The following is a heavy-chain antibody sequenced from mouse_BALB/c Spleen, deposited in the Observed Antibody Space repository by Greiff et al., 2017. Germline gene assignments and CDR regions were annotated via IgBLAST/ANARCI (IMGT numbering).Heavy chain of an antibody. CDR3: ARDPIYYYGSSSYFDV. V-gene: IGHV5-6-3*01. J-gene: IGHJ1*01. CDR1: GFTFSSYG. D-gene: IGHD1-1*01. Sequence: EVKLVESGGGLVQPGGSLKLSCAASGFTFSSYGMSWVRQTPDKRLELVATINSNGGSTYYPDSVKGRFPISRDNAKNTLYLQMSSLKSEDTAMYYCARDPIYYYGSSSYFDVWGAGTTVTVSS. CDR2: INSNGGST.